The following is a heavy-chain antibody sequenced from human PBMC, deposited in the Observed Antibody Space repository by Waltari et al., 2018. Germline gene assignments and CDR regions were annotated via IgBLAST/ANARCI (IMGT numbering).Heavy chain of an antibody. CDR2: INQHGRET. J-gene: IGHJ4*02. V-gene: IGHV3-7*01. CDR1: GFTFSSYW. CDR3: ARDSSLRYYFDY. Sequence: EVQLVESGGGLVQPGGSLRLSCAASGFTFSSYWMGWVRQAPGKGRWWVANINQHGRETYYVDSGEGRFTISRDNAKNSLYLQMNSLRVEDTAVYYCARDSSLRYYFDYWGQGTLVTVSS.